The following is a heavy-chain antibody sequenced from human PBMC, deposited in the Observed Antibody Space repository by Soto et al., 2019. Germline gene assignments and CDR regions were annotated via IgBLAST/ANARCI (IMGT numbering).Heavy chain of an antibody. CDR1: GFTFSDHY. CDR2: IRNKVNTYST. CDR3: ARGNLYYFDY. V-gene: IGHV3-72*01. J-gene: IGHJ4*02. Sequence: GSLRLSCAASGFTFSDHYMDWVRQAPGKGLEWVGRIRNKVNTYSTEYAASVKGRFTISRDDSKNSLYLQMNSLKTDDTAVYYCARGNLYYFDYWGQGTLVTVSS.